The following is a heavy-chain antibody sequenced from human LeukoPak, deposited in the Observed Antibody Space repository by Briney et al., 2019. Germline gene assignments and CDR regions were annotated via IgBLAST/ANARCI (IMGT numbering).Heavy chain of an antibody. Sequence: QSGGSLRLSCAASGFTFSTYWMTWVRQFPGKGLEWVANIKEDGSEKYYVDSVKGRFTISRDNAKNSLYLQMNSLRAEDTAVYYCGRAGYSSSWPPYYYYGTDVWGQGTTVTVSS. V-gene: IGHV3-7*05. J-gene: IGHJ6*02. CDR2: IKEDGSEK. CDR1: GFTFSTYW. D-gene: IGHD6-13*01. CDR3: GRAGYSSSWPPYYYYGTDV.